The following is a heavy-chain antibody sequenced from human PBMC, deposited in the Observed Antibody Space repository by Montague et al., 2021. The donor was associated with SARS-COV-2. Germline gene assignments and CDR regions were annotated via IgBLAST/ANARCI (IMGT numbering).Heavy chain of an antibody. D-gene: IGHD3-3*01. CDR1: GWSLTGYY. V-gene: IGHV4-34*01. CDR3: ARGADYDFWSGFLRYKWFDP. Sequence: SETLSLTCSSYGWSLTGYYWACIRQTPAKGWEWLGEINHSDSTNYNPSLKSRLTISVDTSKKQFSLKLNSMTAADTAVYYCARGADYDFWSGFLRYKWFDPWGLGTPVTVSS. J-gene: IGHJ5*02. CDR2: INHSDST.